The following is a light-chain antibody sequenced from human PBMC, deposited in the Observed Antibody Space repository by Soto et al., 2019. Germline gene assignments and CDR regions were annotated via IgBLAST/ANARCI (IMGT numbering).Light chain of an antibody. V-gene: IGKV3-20*01. J-gene: IGKJ1*01. Sequence: EIVLTQSPGTLSLSPGERATLSCRASQSVPSKYLAWYQQNPGQAPRLLIYGASNRATGIPDKFSGSGSGTEFTLTINSLQSEDFAVYYCQQYGRPFGQGTKVDIK. CDR3: QQYGRP. CDR1: QSVPSKY. CDR2: GAS.